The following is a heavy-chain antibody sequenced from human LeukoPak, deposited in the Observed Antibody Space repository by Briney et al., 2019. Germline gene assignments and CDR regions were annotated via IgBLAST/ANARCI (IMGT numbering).Heavy chain of an antibody. Sequence: ASVKVSCKASGYTFTNYYMHWVRQAPGQGLEWMGIINPSGGSTSYAQKFQGRVTITRDMSTSTAYMELSSLRSEDTAVYYCAADSTLIRAFDIWGQGTMVTVSS. V-gene: IGHV1-46*01. J-gene: IGHJ3*02. CDR2: INPSGGST. CDR1: GYTFTNYY. CDR3: AADSTLIRAFDI. D-gene: IGHD2-2*01.